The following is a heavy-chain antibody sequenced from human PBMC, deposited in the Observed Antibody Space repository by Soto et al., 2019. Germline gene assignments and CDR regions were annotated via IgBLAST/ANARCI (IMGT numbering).Heavy chain of an antibody. V-gene: IGHV1-46*02. CDR2: INPSGGST. CDR1: GYTFHSHY. D-gene: IGHD6-13*01. Sequence: GSVKVSCKASGYTFHSHYMHRGPQAPGQGLEWMGIINPSGGSTSYAQKFQGRVTMTRDTSTSTVYMELTSLGSEDTAVYYCARLTAAENFDYWGQGSLVTVSS. J-gene: IGHJ4*02. CDR3: ARLTAAENFDY.